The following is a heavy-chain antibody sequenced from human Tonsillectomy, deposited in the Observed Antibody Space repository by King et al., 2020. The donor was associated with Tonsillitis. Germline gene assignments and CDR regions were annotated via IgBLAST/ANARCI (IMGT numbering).Heavy chain of an antibody. D-gene: IGHD3-22*01. CDR3: ATLLWNYYDSSGYHYYYGMDV. V-gene: IGHV4-39*01. CDR1: GGSIRSTSYY. J-gene: IGHJ6*02. CDR2: IYYSGTT. Sequence: QLQESGPGLVKPSETLSLTCTVSGGSIRSTSYYWVWIRQPPGKGLEWIGTIYYSGTTHYNPSLKSRVTISVDTSKNQFSLKLRSMTAADTAVYYCATLLWNYYDSSGYHYYYGMDVWGQGTTVTVSS.